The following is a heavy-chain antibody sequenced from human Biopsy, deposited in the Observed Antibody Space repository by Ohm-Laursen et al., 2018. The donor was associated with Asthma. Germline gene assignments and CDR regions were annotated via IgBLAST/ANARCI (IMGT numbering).Heavy chain of an antibody. D-gene: IGHD3-10*01. CDR2: ITGDGSQK. CDR1: GFTFGAFW. Sequence: SLRLSCSASGFTFGAFWMSWGRQTPGKGLEWVATITGDGSQKFYVDSVKGRFTISRDNAKNSLYLQMNSLGPEDTAVYYCARDMGAGPNQPPSGSGSSHLYGMDVWGQGTTVTVSS. J-gene: IGHJ6*02. V-gene: IGHV3-7*03. CDR3: ARDMGAGPNQPPSGSGSSHLYGMDV.